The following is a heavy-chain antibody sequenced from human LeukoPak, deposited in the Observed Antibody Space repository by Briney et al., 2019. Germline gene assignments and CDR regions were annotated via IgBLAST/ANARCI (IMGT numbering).Heavy chain of an antibody. Sequence: GESLKISCKGSGCSFTSYWIGWVRQMPGKGLEWMGIIYPGDSDTRYSPSFQGQVTISADKSISTAYLQWSSLKASDTAMYYCARGIPAYCSSTSCYPPWFDPWGQGTLVTVSS. CDR1: GCSFTSYW. CDR2: IYPGDSDT. CDR3: ARGIPAYCSSTSCYPPWFDP. V-gene: IGHV5-51*01. D-gene: IGHD2-2*01. J-gene: IGHJ5*02.